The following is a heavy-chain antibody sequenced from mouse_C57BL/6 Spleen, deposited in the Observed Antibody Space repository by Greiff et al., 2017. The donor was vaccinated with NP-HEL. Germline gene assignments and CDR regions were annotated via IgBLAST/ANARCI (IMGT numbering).Heavy chain of an antibody. CDR1: GYTFTSYW. D-gene: IGHD1-1*01. CDR2: IDPNSGGT. V-gene: IGHV1-72*01. Sequence: QVQLQQPGAELVKPGASVKLSCKASGYTFTSYWMHWVKQRPGRGLEWIRRIDPNSGGTKYNEKFKSKATLTVDKPSSTAYMQLSSLTSEDSAVYYCARAPVAAYYAMDYWGQGTSVTVSS. CDR3: ARAPVAAYYAMDY. J-gene: IGHJ4*01.